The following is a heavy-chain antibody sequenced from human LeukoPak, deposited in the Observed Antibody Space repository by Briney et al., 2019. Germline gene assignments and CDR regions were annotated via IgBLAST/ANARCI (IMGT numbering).Heavy chain of an antibody. Sequence: KTSETLSLTCTVSGGSISSYYWSWIRQPPGKGLEWLGYIYYSGSTNYSPSLKSRVTISVDTSKNQFSLKLSSVTAADTAVYYCARHPGMRFSGSYVDYWGQGTLVTVSS. V-gene: IGHV4-59*08. CDR3: ARHPGMRFSGSYVDY. CDR1: GGSISSYY. D-gene: IGHD1-26*01. CDR2: IYYSGST. J-gene: IGHJ4*02.